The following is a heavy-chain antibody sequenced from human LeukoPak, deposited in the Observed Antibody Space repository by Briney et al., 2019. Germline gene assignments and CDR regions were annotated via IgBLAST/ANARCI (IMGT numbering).Heavy chain of an antibody. CDR2: INPSGGST. V-gene: IGHV1-46*01. Sequence: ASVKVSCTTSGYTLTRHYMHWVRQAPGQGLEWMGIINPSGGSTSYAQKFQGRVTMTRDTSTSTVYMELSSLRSKDTAVYYCARDQGLTGYFDYWGQGTLVTVSS. CDR1: GYTLTRHY. CDR3: ARDQGLTGYFDY. J-gene: IGHJ4*02. D-gene: IGHD3-9*01.